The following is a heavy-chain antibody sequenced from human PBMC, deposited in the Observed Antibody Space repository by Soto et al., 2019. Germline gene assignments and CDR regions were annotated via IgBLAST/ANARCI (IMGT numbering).Heavy chain of an antibody. Sequence: EVQLVESGGGPVQAGGSLRLSCSASGLTLSNDWMQLVRQGPGKGLVWVAHINSDGITTKYAESVKGRFTISRDDAKNMLYLQMNSLRHDDTAVYYCAKVKGGSGARGDPLDLWGQGILVTVSS. D-gene: IGHD2-15*01. CDR2: INSDGITT. J-gene: IGHJ5*02. V-gene: IGHV3-74*03. CDR1: GLTLSNDW. CDR3: AKVKGGSGARGDPLDL.